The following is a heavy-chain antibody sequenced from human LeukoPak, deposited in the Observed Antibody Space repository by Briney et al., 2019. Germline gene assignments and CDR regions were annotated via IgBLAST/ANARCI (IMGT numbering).Heavy chain of an antibody. D-gene: IGHD2-15*01. J-gene: IGHJ4*02. CDR1: GGSISSYY. Sequence: SETLSLTCTVSGGSISSYYWSWIRQPPGKGLEWIGYIYYSGSTNYNPSLKSRVTISVDTSKNQFSLKLSSVTAADTAVYYCARDRTYCSGGSCYSVLDYWGQGTLVTVSS. V-gene: IGHV4-59*01. CDR3: ARDRTYCSGGSCYSVLDY. CDR2: IYYSGST.